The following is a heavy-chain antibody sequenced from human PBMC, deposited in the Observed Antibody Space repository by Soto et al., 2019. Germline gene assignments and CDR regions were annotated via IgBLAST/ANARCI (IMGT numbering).Heavy chain of an antibody. V-gene: IGHV1-18*01. CDR3: ARTFIGYCSGGSCHYYFDY. CDR1: GYTFTNYG. J-gene: IGHJ4*02. Sequence: QVQLVQSGAEVKKPGASAKVSCKASGYTFTNYGISWVRQAPGQGLEWMGWIRAYSGDTNYAQKLQGRVTMTTDTSTSTAYMELRSLSSDDTAVYYCARTFIGYCSGGSCHYYFDYWGQGTXVT. D-gene: IGHD2-15*01. CDR2: IRAYSGDT.